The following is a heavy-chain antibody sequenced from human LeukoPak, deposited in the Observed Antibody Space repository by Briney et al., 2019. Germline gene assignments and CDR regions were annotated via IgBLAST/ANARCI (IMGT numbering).Heavy chain of an antibody. V-gene: IGHV3-30*02. J-gene: IGHJ4*02. D-gene: IGHD6-13*01. CDR1: GFTFSSYG. CDR2: IRYDGSNK. CDR3: AKAGIALWDY. Sequence: PGGSLRLACAASGFTFSSYGMHWVRQAPGKGLEWVAFIRYDGSNKYYADSVKGRFTISRDNSKNTLYLQMNSLRAEDTAVYYCAKAGIALWDYWGQGTLVTVSS.